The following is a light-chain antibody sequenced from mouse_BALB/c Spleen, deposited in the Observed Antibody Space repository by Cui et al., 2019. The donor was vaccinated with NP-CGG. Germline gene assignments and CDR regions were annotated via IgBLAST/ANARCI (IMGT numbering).Light chain of an antibody. CDR2: GTN. J-gene: IGLJ1*01. V-gene: IGLV1*01. Sequence: QAVVTQESALTTSPGEAVTLTCPSSTGSVTTTNYANWVVKKPNHLFTGLIGGTNNRTPGVPARFSGSLIGDKAALTITGAQTEDEAIYFCALWYSNHWVFDGGTKLTVL. CDR1: TGSVTTTNY. CDR3: ALWYSNHWV.